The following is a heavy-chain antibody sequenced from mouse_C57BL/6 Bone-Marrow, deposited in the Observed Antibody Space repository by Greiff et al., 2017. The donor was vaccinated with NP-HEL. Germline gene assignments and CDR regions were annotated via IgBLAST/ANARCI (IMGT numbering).Heavy chain of an antibody. CDR3: ARRGITTGYYYAMDY. D-gene: IGHD2-4*01. Sequence: EVKLMESGGGLVKPGGSLKLSCAASGFTFSDYGMHWVRQAPEKGLECVAYISSGSSTIYYADTVKGRFTISRDNAKNTLFLQMTSLRSEDTAMYYCARRGITTGYYYAMDYWGQGTSVTVSS. CDR1: GFTFSDYG. J-gene: IGHJ4*01. V-gene: IGHV5-17*01. CDR2: ISSGSSTI.